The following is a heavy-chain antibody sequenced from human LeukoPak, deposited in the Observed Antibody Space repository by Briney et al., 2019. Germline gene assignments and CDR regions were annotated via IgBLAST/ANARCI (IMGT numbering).Heavy chain of an antibody. CDR1: GYTFTHYA. D-gene: IGHD3-9*01. CDR3: ARAPNYDILTGAYYFDY. Sequence: ASVKVSCKASGYTFTHYAVHWVRQAPGQRLEWMGWTNVGNDYTESSQKFQDRLTITSDTTATTVYMELSSLRSEDTAVYYCARAPNYDILTGAYYFDYWGQGTLVTVSS. V-gene: IGHV1-3*01. CDR2: TNVGNDYT. J-gene: IGHJ4*02.